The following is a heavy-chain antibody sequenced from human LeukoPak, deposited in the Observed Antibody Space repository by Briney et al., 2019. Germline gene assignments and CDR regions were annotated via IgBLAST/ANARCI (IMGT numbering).Heavy chain of an antibody. CDR1: GFSFSGYG. CDR2: ISYHGSKE. V-gene: IGHV3-30*18. J-gene: IGHJ3*01. D-gene: IGHD3-9*01. CDR3: AKDLRAIYDVLTGYLDAFDL. Sequence: GGSLRLSCAASGFSFSGYGMHWVRQAPGKGLECVAAISYHGSKEYYADSVKRRFTISRDSSKNTLYLQMNSLRSEDTAVYYCAKDLRAIYDVLTGYLDAFDLWGQGTMVTVSS.